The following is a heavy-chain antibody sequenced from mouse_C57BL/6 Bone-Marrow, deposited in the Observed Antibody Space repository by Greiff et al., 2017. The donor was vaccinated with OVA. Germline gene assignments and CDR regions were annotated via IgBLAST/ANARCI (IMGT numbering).Heavy chain of an antibody. V-gene: IGHV1-36*01. CDR3: ARSTMVTTRYFDV. D-gene: IGHD2-2*01. Sequence: VQLQQSGPVLVKPGPSVKISCKASGFTFTDYYMHWVKQSHGKSLEWIGLVYPYNGGTSYNQKFKGKATLTVDTSSSTAYMELNSLTSEDPAVYYCARSTMVTTRYFDVWGTGTTVTVSS. CDR1: GFTFTDYY. J-gene: IGHJ1*03. CDR2: VYPYNGGT.